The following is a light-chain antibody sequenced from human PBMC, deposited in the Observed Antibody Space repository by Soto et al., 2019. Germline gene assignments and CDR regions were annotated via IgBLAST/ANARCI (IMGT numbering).Light chain of an antibody. Sequence: EIVLTQSPATLSLSPGERATLSCRASQSVSSYLAWYQQKPGQAPRLLIYDASNRATGIPARFSGSGSGTDFTLNISSLEPEDFAVYYCQQRSNWPWTFGQGTKVEIQ. J-gene: IGKJ1*01. CDR3: QQRSNWPWT. CDR1: QSVSSY. V-gene: IGKV3-11*01. CDR2: DAS.